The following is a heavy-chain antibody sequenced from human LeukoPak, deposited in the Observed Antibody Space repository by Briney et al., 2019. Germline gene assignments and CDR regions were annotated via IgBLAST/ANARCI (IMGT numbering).Heavy chain of an antibody. V-gene: IGHV3-48*01. D-gene: IGHD1-26*01. Sequence: EPGPSLRLSCAASGFTFSSYSMNWVRQAPRKWLEWGSYISSSSSTIYYADSVKGRFTISRDNAKNSLYLQMNSLRAEDTAVDYCARDWEGLLNWFDPWGQGTLVIVAS. CDR1: GFTFSSYS. CDR2: ISSSSSTI. J-gene: IGHJ5*02. CDR3: ARDWEGLLNWFDP.